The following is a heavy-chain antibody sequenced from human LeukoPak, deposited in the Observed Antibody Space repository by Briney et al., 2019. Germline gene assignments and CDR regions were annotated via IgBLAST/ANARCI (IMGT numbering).Heavy chain of an antibody. V-gene: IGHV5-51*01. CDR2: IYPGDSDT. Sequence: GESLKISCKGSGYSFTSYWIGWVRQMPGKGLEWMGIIYPGDSDTRYSPSFQGQVTISVDKSISTAYLQWSSLKASDTAMYYCARPRHYYDSSGSGAFDIWGQGTMVTVSS. CDR1: GYSFTSYW. J-gene: IGHJ3*02. CDR3: ARPRHYYDSSGSGAFDI. D-gene: IGHD3-22*01.